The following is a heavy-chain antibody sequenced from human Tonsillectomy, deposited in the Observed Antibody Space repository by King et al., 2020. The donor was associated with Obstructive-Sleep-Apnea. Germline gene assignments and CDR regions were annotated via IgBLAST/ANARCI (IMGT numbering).Heavy chain of an antibody. CDR1: GFTFSNYA. D-gene: IGHD6-19*01. Sequence: VQLVESGGGVVQPGRSLRLSCAASGFTFSNYAMHWVRQAPGKGLEWVAVISYDGSNQYYADSVKGRFTISRDNSMHTLFLQMNSLRAEDTAVYYCARDRGQWLVTYYYYGLDVWGQGTTVTVSS. J-gene: IGHJ6*02. CDR2: ISYDGSNQ. CDR3: ARDRGQWLVTYYYYGLDV. V-gene: IGHV3-30*04.